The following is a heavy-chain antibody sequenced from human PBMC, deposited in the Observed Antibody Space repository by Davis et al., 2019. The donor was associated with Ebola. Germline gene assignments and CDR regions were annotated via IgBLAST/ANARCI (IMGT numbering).Heavy chain of an antibody. Sequence: GESLKISCAASGFIFSDYWMHWVRQAPGKGLDWVSRLNADGSSPSYADSVKGRFTISRDNAKNTLYLQMSSLTAEDTAIYYCVMGGYPHYWGQGILVTVSA. CDR2: LNADGSSP. CDR3: VMGGYPHY. V-gene: IGHV3-74*01. J-gene: IGHJ4*02. CDR1: GFIFSDYW. D-gene: IGHD3-22*01.